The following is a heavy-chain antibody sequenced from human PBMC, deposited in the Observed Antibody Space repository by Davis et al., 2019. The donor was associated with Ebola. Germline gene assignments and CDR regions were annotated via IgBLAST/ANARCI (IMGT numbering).Heavy chain of an antibody. CDR1: GYTFTGYY. J-gene: IGHJ6*02. V-gene: IGHV1-2*02. Sequence: ASVKVSCKASGYTFTGYYMHWVRQAPGQGLEWMGWINPNSGGTNYAQKFQGRVTITADESTSTAYMELSSLRSEDTAVYYCARGLVQGVISYYYYGMDVWGQGTTVTVSS. CDR2: INPNSGGT. CDR3: ARGLVQGVISYYYYGMDV. D-gene: IGHD3-10*01.